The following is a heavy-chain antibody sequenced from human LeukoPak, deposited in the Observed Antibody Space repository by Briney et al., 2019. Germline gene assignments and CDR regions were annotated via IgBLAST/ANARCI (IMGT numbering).Heavy chain of an antibody. J-gene: IGHJ4*02. V-gene: IGHV3-74*01. Sequence: GGSLRLSCAASGFTFNSYWMVWFRQAPGKGLVWVSCINPDGSWTLHADSVKGRFTISRDNSKNTLYLQMNSLRAEDTAVYYCAGRAHHYYDSSGYDYWGQGTLVTVSS. D-gene: IGHD3-22*01. CDR1: GFTFNSYW. CDR2: INPDGSWT. CDR3: AGRAHHYYDSSGYDY.